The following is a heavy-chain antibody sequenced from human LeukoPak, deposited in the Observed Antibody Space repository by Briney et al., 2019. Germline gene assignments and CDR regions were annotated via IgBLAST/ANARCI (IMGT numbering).Heavy chain of an antibody. V-gene: IGHV4-61*02. D-gene: IGHD3-3*01. Sequence: SETLSLTCTVSGGSISSGSYYWSWIRQPAGKGLECIWRIYSSGSTNYNPSLKSRVTISVDTSKNQLSLKLTSVTAADTAVYYCARDSNDFWSGYFDYWGQGTLVTVSS. CDR1: GGSISSGSYY. CDR3: ARDSNDFWSGYFDY. J-gene: IGHJ4*02. CDR2: IYSSGST.